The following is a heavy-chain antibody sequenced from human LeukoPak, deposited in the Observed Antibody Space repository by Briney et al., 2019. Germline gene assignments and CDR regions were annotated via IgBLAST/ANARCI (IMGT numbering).Heavy chain of an antibody. CDR1: GFTSSSYS. CDR3: ARDTSLGDLRFDY. Sequence: SGGSLRLSCAASGFTSSSYSMNWVRQAPGKGLEWVAVIWYDGSNKFHADSVKGRFTISRDISKNTLYLQMNSLRAEDTAVYYCARDTSLGDLRFDYWGQGTLVTVSS. CDR2: IWYDGSNK. D-gene: IGHD2-21*02. V-gene: IGHV3-33*08. J-gene: IGHJ4*02.